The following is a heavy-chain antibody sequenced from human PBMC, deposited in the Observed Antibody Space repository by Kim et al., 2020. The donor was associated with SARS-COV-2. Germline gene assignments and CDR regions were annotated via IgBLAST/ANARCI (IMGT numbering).Heavy chain of an antibody. CDR2: IYHSGST. J-gene: IGHJ4*02. D-gene: IGHD3-22*01. CDR3: ASVTHYYVSSGYYWSFDS. CDR1: SGSISSSNW. V-gene: IGHV4-4*02. Sequence: SETLSLTCAVSSGSISSSNWWSWVRQPPGKGLEWIGEIYHSGSTNYNPSLKSRVTISVDKSKNQFSLKLSYVTAADTAVYFCASVTHYYVSSGYYWSFDSWGQGTPVSAS.